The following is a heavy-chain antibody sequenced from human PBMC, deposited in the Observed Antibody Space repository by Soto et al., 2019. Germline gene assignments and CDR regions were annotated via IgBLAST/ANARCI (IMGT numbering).Heavy chain of an antibody. CDR2: IDPSDSYT. J-gene: IGHJ6*02. D-gene: IGHD3-3*01. CDR1: GYSFTSYW. CDR3: ARLPYYDFWSGYAPSYYYGMDV. V-gene: IGHV5-10-1*01. Sequence: PGESLKISCKGSGYSFTSYWISWVRQMPGKGLEWMGRIDPSDSYTNYSPSFQGHATISADKSISTAYLQWSSLKASDTAMYYCARLPYYDFWSGYAPSYYYGMDVWGQGTTVTVSS.